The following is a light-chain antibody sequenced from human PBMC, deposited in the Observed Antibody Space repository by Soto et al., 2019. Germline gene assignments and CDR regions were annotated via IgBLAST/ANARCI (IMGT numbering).Light chain of an antibody. CDR2: EVS. CDR3: SSYTSSSTSV. CDR1: SSDVGGYNY. V-gene: IGLV2-14*01. J-gene: IGLJ1*01. Sequence: LTQPASVAGSPGQSITISCTGTSSDVGGYNYVSWYQHHPGKAPKLMIYEVSSRPSGVSNRFSGSKSGNTASLIISGLQAEDEADYYCSSYTSSSTSVFGTGTKVTVL.